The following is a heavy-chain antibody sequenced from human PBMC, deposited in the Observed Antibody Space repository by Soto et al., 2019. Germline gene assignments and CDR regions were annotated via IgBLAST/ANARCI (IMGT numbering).Heavy chain of an antibody. J-gene: IGHJ4*02. CDR3: ASEDSSGYPHIVFDY. V-gene: IGHV4-39*01. D-gene: IGHD3-22*01. CDR1: GGSISSSSYY. Sequence: QLQLQESGPGLVKPSETLSLTCTVSGGSISSSSYYWGWIRQPPGKGLEWIGSIYYSGSTYYNPSLKSRVTISVDTSKNQFSLKLGSVTAADTAVYYCASEDSSGYPHIVFDYWGQGTLVTVSS. CDR2: IYYSGST.